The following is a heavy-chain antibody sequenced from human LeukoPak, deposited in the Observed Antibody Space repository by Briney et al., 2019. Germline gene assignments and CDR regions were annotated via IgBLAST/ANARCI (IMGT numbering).Heavy chain of an antibody. V-gene: IGHV3-53*01. CDR2: IYSGGST. Sequence: GGSLRLSCAASGFTVSSNYMSWVRQAPGKGLEWVSVIYSGGSTYYADSVKGRFTISRDNSKNTLYLQMNSLRAEDTAVYYCARIDRVAATGVDWYFDLWGRGTLVTVSS. CDR1: GFTVSSNY. CDR3: ARIDRVAATGVDWYFDL. D-gene: IGHD2-15*01. J-gene: IGHJ2*01.